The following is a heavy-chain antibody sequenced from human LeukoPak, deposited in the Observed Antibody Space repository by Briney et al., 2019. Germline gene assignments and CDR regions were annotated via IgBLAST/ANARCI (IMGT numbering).Heavy chain of an antibody. CDR2: IYSGGST. Sequence: GGSLRLSCAASGFTVSSNYMSWVRQAPGKGLEWVSVIYSGGSTYYADSVKGRFNISRDNSKNTLYLQMNSLRVEDTAVYYCVRDSVSSSWMGYWGQGTLVTVSP. V-gene: IGHV3-53*01. CDR1: GFTVSSNY. CDR3: VRDSVSSSWMGY. J-gene: IGHJ4*02. D-gene: IGHD6-13*01.